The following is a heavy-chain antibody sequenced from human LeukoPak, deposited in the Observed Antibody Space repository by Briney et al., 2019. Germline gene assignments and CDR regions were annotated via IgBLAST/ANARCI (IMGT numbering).Heavy chain of an antibody. CDR3: ARVKTYDYVWGSYGTKTHLDY. CDR2: ISSSSSYI. Sequence: GGSLRLSCAASGFIFSSYSMNWVRHAPGKGLEGVSSISSSSSYIYYADSVKGRFTISRDNAKNSLYLQMNSLRAEDTAVYYCARVKTYDYVWGSYGTKTHLDYWGQGTLVTVSS. V-gene: IGHV3-21*01. CDR1: GFIFSSYS. J-gene: IGHJ4*02. D-gene: IGHD3-16*01.